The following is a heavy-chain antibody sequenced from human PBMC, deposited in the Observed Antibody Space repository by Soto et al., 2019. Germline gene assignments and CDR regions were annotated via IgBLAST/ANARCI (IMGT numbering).Heavy chain of an antibody. CDR2: FIPVYRTL. Sequence: ASVKVCCKASGGSFGNSAINWVRQTPGQGLEWLGGFIPVYRTLNYAQKFQGRVTITADESTGTAYMTLSSLASDDTAVYYCATGVIWIGYFTVDSWGQGTRVTVSS. D-gene: IGHD3-3*01. J-gene: IGHJ4*02. CDR3: ATGVIWIGYFTVDS. V-gene: IGHV1-69*13. CDR1: GGSFGNSA.